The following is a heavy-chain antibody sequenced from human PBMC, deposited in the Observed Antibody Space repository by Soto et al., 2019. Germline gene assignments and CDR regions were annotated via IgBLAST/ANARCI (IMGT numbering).Heavy chain of an antibody. CDR3: ARDKITGLFDY. CDR2: SNHSGST. J-gene: IGHJ4*02. V-gene: IGHV4-34*01. D-gene: IGHD2-8*02. CDR1: GGSFSGYY. Sequence: QVQLQQWGAGLLKPSETLSLTCAVSGGSFSGYYWTWIRQPPGTGLEWIGESNHSGSTNYNPSLTSRVTLSVDTSETHFALKLTSVTAADAAVYYCARDKITGLFDYWGQGTLVTVSS.